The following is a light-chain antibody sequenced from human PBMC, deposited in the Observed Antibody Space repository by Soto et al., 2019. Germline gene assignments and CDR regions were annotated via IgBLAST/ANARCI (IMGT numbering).Light chain of an antibody. Sequence: QSVLTQPPSASGTPGQTVTISCSGRSSNIGSTSVNWYQQLPGTAPKLLLYTNDQRPSGVPDRFSGSKSGTSASLAISGLQSEDEADYYCCSHAGGSSWVFGGGTKLTVL. J-gene: IGLJ3*02. CDR1: SSNIGSTS. CDR3: CSHAGGSSWV. V-gene: IGLV1-44*01. CDR2: TND.